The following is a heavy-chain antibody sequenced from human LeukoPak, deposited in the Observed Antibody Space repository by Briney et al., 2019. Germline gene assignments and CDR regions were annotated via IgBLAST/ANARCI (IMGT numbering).Heavy chain of an antibody. CDR2: IYYSGST. J-gene: IGHJ4*02. CDR1: GGSISSGDYY. D-gene: IGHD2-2*01. V-gene: IGHV4-30-4*08. CDR3: ARWIVVVPAADY. Sequence: KPSQTLSLTCTVSGGSISSGDYYWSWIRQPPGKGLEWIGYIYYSGSTYYNPSLKSRVTISVDTSKNQFSLKLSSVTAADTAVYYCARWIVVVPAADYWGQGTLVTVSS.